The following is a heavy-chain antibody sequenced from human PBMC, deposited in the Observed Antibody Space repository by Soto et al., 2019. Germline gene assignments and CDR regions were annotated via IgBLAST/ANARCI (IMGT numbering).Heavy chain of an antibody. D-gene: IGHD6-19*01. CDR2: IYPSGST. V-gene: IGHV4-30-2*01. Sequence: QLQLQESGSGLVKPSQTLSLTCAVSGGSISRGGYSWSWIRQPPGKGLEWIGYIYPSGSTYYNPSLNSRVTISVDRSKNQFSLKLSSVTAADTAVYYCARGGGLGAVAVDYWGQGTLVTVSS. J-gene: IGHJ4*02. CDR3: ARGGGLGAVAVDY. CDR1: GGSISRGGYS.